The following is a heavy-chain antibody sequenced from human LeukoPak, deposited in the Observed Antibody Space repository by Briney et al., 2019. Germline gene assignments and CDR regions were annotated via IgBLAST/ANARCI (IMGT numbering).Heavy chain of an antibody. V-gene: IGHV3-23*01. J-gene: IGHJ4*02. CDR2: ISGSGYST. D-gene: IGHD3-10*01. CDR3: ARVVPPTDYGSGSYFWDPYYFDY. Sequence: GGSLRLSCVASGFTFNNYAMTWVRQAPGKGLEWVSAISGSGYSTYYADSVKGRFTISRDNSKNTLYLQMNSLRAEDTAVYYCARVVPPTDYGSGSYFWDPYYFDYWGQGTLVTVSS. CDR1: GFTFNNYA.